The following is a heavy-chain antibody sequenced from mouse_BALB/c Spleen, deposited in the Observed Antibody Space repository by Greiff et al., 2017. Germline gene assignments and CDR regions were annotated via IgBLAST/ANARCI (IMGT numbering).Heavy chain of an antibody. V-gene: IGHV1-82*01. CDR3: AREEILAY. CDR1: GYAFSSSW. Sequence: LQESGPELVKPGASVKISCKASGYAFSSSWMNWVKQRPGQGLEWIGRIYPGDGDTNYNGKFKGKATLTADKSSSTAYMQLSSLTSVDSAVYFCAREEILAYWGQGTLVTVSA. CDR2: IYPGDGDT. J-gene: IGHJ3*01.